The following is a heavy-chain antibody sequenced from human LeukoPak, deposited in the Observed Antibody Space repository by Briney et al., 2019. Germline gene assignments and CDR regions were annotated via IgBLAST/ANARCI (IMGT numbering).Heavy chain of an antibody. Sequence: GGSLRLSCVASGFTYRRYSMNWVRQAPGKGLEWVAIIKQDGSEKYYVDSVKGRFTISRDNAKNSLYLQMNSLRAEDTAMYYCARDSAGNDYWGQGTLVTVSS. CDR2: IKQDGSEK. CDR1: GFTYRRYS. V-gene: IGHV3-7*01. D-gene: IGHD6-13*01. J-gene: IGHJ4*02. CDR3: ARDSAGNDY.